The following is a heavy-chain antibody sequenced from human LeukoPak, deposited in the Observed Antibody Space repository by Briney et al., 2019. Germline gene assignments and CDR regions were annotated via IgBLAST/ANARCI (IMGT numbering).Heavy chain of an antibody. D-gene: IGHD1-1*01. CDR1: GGSISSGGYY. J-gene: IGHJ4*02. CDR2: IYYSGST. V-gene: IGHV4-31*03. CDR3: ARGYLGLLEYYFDY. Sequence: PSETLSLTCTVSGGSISSGGYYWSWIRQHPGKGLEWIGYIYYSGSTYYNPSLKSRVTISVDTSKNQFSLKLSSVTAADTAVYYCARGYLGLLEYYFDYWGQGTLVTVSS.